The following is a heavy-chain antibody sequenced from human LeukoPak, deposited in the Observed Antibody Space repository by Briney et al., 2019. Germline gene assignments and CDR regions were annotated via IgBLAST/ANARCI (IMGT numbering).Heavy chain of an antibody. CDR1: GYTFTGYY. J-gene: IGHJ4*02. D-gene: IGHD3-3*01. CDR2: INPNSGGT. Sequence: GASVKVSCKASGYTFTGYYMHWVRQAPGQGLEWMGWINPNSGGTNYAQKFQGRVTMTRDTSISTAYMELSRLRSDDTAVYYCARDTSGYYTQTQYYFDYWGQGTLVTVSS. V-gene: IGHV1-2*02. CDR3: ARDTSGYYTQTQYYFDY.